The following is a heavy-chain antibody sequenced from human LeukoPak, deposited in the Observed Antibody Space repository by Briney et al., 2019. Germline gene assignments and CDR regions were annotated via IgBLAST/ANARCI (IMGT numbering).Heavy chain of an antibody. V-gene: IGHV4-59*08. Sequence: SETLSLTCTVSGGSISGYYWSWIRQPPGKGLEWLGYIYYSGSTNYNPSPKSRVTISVDTSKNQFSLKLSSVTAADTAVYYCARRGSSWLYYFDYWGQGTPVTVSS. CDR3: ARRGSSWLYYFDY. J-gene: IGHJ4*02. CDR1: GGSISGYY. D-gene: IGHD6-13*01. CDR2: IYYSGST.